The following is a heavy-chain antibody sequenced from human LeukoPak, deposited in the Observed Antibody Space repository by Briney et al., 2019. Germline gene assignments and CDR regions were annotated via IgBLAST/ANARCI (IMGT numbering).Heavy chain of an antibody. D-gene: IGHD3-3*01. CDR2: ISYDGSNK. CDR3: ARGSSYDFWSGYYTGGWLDP. Sequence: GRSLRLSCAASGFTFSSYAMHWVRQAPGKGLEWVALISYDGSNKYYADSVEGRFTISRDNSKNTLYLQMNSLRAEDTAVYYCARGSSYDFWSGYYTGGWLDPWGQGTLVTVSS. V-gene: IGHV3-30-3*01. CDR1: GFTFSSYA. J-gene: IGHJ5*02.